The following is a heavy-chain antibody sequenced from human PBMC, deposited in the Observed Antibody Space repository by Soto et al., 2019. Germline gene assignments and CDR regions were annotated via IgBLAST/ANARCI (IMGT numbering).Heavy chain of an antibody. Sequence: GGSPRRSCAASGFTVSSYWMSWVRQDPGKGLEWVANIKQDGSEKYYVDSVKGRFTISRDNAKNSLYLQMNSLRAEDTAVYYCARDKVNSYDFWSGFYYMDVWGKGTTVTVSS. V-gene: IGHV3-7*01. CDR2: IKQDGSEK. J-gene: IGHJ6*03. CDR1: GFTVSSYW. D-gene: IGHD3-3*01. CDR3: ARDKVNSYDFWSGFYYMDV.